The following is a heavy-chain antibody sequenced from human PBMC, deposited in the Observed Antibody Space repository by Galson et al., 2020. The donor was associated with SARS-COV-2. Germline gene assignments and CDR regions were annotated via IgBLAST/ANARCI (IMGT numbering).Heavy chain of an antibody. CDR3: AKDILPATYYYGMDV. CDR2: ISWAGGST. V-gene: IGHV3-43D*03. Sequence: SCAASGFTSDDYAMHCVRQAPGKGLEWVSLISWAGGSTYYADSVKGRFTISGDNSKNSLYLQMNSLRAEDTALYYCAKDILPATYYYGMDVWGQGTTVTVSS. CDR1: GFTSDDYA. J-gene: IGHJ6*02.